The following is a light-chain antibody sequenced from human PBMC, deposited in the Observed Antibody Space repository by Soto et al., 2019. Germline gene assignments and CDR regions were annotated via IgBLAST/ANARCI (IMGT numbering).Light chain of an antibody. CDR3: QSYDSSLSGVV. J-gene: IGLJ2*01. CDR1: SSNIGAGYD. CDR2: GNS. V-gene: IGLV1-40*01. Sequence: QSVLTQPPSVSGAPGQRVTISCTGSSSNIGAGYDVHWYQQLPGTAXXLXXYGNSNRPSXVXXXXSXSXXXXXXXXXXXGLXAEDEADYYCQSYDSSLSGVVFGGGTKVTVL.